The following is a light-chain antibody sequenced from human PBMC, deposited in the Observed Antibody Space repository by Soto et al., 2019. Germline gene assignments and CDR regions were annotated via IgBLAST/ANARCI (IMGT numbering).Light chain of an antibody. CDR2: DAS. V-gene: IGKV1-33*01. Sequence: DIQMTQSPSSLSASVGDRFTITCQASQDISNYLNWYQQKPGKAPKLLIYDASNLETGVPSRFSGSGSGTDFTFTISSLQPEDIATYYCQQYSSYSAWTFGEGTKVDIK. CDR3: QQYSSYSAWT. J-gene: IGKJ1*01. CDR1: QDISNY.